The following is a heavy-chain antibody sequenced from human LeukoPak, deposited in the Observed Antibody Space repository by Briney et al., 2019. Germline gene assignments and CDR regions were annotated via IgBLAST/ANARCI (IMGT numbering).Heavy chain of an antibody. CDR1: GYSFINYW. CDR2: IYPGDSDT. V-gene: IGHV5-51*01. J-gene: IGHJ6*02. CDR3: ARVAVAGLTSYSDGMDV. Sequence: GESLKISCKGSGYSFINYWIAWVRQMPGKGLEWRGIIYPGDSDTRYSPSFQGQVTISADKSITTAYLQWSSLKASDTAMYYCARVAVAGLTSYSDGMDVWGQGTTVTVSS. D-gene: IGHD6-19*01.